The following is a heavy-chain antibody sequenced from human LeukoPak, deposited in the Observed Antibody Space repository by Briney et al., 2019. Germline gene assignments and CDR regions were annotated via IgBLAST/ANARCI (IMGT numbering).Heavy chain of an antibody. J-gene: IGHJ4*02. CDR3: AVDRFRDILTGYYCVDY. CDR1: GYTFTSYG. Sequence: ASVKVSCKASGYTFTSYGISWVRQAPGQGLEWMGWISAYNGNTNYAQKLQGRVTNPTDTSTRPAYMELRSMRSDDTAVYYCAVDRFRDILTGYYCVDYWGQGTLVTVSS. V-gene: IGHV1-18*04. CDR2: ISAYNGNT. D-gene: IGHD3-9*01.